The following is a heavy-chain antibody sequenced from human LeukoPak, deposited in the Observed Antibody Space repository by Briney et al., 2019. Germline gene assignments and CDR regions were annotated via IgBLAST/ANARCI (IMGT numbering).Heavy chain of an antibody. J-gene: IGHJ5*02. D-gene: IGHD3-10*01. Sequence: SETLSLTCTVSGGSISSYYWSWIRQPAGKGLEWIGRIYTSGSITYNPSLKSRVSMSVDTSKNQFSLKLSSVTAADTAVYYCGRDSGTTGEVKFDPWGQGTLVTVSS. CDR1: GGSISSYY. V-gene: IGHV4-4*07. CDR3: GRDSGTTGEVKFDP. CDR2: IYTSGSI.